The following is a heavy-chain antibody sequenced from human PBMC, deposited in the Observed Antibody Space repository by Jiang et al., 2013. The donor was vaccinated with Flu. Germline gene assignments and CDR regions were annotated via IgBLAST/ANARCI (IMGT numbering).Heavy chain of an antibody. D-gene: IGHD1-1*01. Sequence: SPGLVKPSEALSLTCTVSGGTISTYFWSWIRQPPGKGLEWIGYISYTGSAKYNPSLKSRVAISVDTSKNQFSLNVTSVTAADTAVYYCARGTNALGYWGQGSLVAVSS. CDR3: ARGTNALGY. CDR1: GGTISTYF. V-gene: IGHV4-59*01. CDR2: ISYTGSA. J-gene: IGHJ4*02.